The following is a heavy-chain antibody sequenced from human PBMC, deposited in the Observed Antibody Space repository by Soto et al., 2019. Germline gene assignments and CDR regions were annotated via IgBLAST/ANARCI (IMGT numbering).Heavy chain of an antibody. V-gene: IGHV1-18*01. J-gene: IGHJ4*02. CDR3: ARADYGDTKIYSFDH. CDR1: GYTFTEYG. CDR2: ISPYNGKT. D-gene: IGHD4-17*01. Sequence: ASVHVSCKTSGYTFTEYGISWFRQAPGQGLEWMGWISPYNGKTNYIQEFQDRVTITTDTSSTTVYMDLRTLKSDDTAIYFCARADYGDTKIYSFDHWGQGTLVTVSS.